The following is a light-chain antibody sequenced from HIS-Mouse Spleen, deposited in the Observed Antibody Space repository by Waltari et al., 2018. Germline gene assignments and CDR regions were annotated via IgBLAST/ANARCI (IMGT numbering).Light chain of an antibody. V-gene: IGLV3-27*01. CDR1: VLAKKY. J-gene: IGLJ2*01. CDR2: KDS. Sequence: SYELTQPSSVSVSPGQTARITCSGDVLAKKYARWFQQKPGQAPGLVIYKDSERPSGIPERFPGSSSGTTVTLTISGAQVEDEADYYCYSAADNSGVFGGGTKLTVL. CDR3: YSAADNSGV.